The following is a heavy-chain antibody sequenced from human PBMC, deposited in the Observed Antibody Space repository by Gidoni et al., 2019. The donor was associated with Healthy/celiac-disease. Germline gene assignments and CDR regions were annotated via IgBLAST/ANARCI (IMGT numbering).Heavy chain of an antibody. CDR1: GSIFINYW. CDR3: ARPIIVAATDAFDI. J-gene: IGHJ3*02. Sequence: EVQLVQSGAEVKKPGESLKISCMASGSIFINYWIGWVRQMPGKGLEWMGIIYPGDSDTRYSPSFQGQVTISADKSISTAYLQWNSLKASDTAMYYCARPIIVAATDAFDIWGQGTMVTVSS. V-gene: IGHV5-51*03. CDR2: IYPGDSDT. D-gene: IGHD1-26*01.